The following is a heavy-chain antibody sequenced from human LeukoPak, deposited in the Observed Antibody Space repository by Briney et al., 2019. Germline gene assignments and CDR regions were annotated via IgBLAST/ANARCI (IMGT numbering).Heavy chain of an antibody. CDR1: GGSISSYY. CDR2: IYYSGST. D-gene: IGHD3-10*01. Sequence: PSETLSLTCTVSGGSISSYYWSWIRQPPGKGLEWIGYIYYSGSTNYNPSLKSRVTISVDRSKNQFSLKLSSVTAADTAVYYCAGGGVTASDCWGQGTLVTVSS. V-gene: IGHV4-59*12. CDR3: AGGGVTASDC. J-gene: IGHJ4*02.